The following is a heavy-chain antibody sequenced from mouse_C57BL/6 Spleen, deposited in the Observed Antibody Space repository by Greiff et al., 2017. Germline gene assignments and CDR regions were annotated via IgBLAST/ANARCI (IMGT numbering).Heavy chain of an antibody. V-gene: IGHV14-4*01. Sequence: VQLQQSGAELVRPGASVKLSCTASGFNIKDDYMHWVKQRPEQGLEWIGWIDPENGDTECASKFQGKATITADTSSNTAYLQLSSLTSEDTAVYYCTTGYYGLAYWGQGTLVTVSA. CDR1: GFNIKDDY. D-gene: IGHD1-1*02. CDR2: IDPENGDT. CDR3: TTGYYGLAY. J-gene: IGHJ3*01.